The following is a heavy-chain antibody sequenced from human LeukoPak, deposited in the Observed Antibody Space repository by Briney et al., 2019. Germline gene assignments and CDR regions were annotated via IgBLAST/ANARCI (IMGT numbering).Heavy chain of an antibody. J-gene: IGHJ6*03. CDR1: GASFSSSSYY. CDR3: ARGRRLISDILTGYYRTEYYYYMDV. Sequence: SETLSLTCSVSGASFSSSSYYWVWIRQPPGKGLEWIGSWYYGGSTPYNSSLKSRVTVSVDTSKNQFSLKLNSVTAADTAVYYCARGRRLISDILTGYYRTEYYYYMDVWGKGTTVTISS. D-gene: IGHD3-9*01. CDR2: WYYGGST. V-gene: IGHV4-39*07.